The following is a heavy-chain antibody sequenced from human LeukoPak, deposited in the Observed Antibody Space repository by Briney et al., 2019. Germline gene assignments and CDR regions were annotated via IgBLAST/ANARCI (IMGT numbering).Heavy chain of an antibody. CDR3: ARGDDWLFYFDY. J-gene: IGHJ4*02. Sequence: GGSLRLSCAASGFTVSSNYMSWVRQAPGEGLEWGSDIYSGGSTYYADSVKGRFTISRDNSKNTLYLQMNSLRAEDTAVYYCARGDDWLFYFDYWGEGSLVTVSS. D-gene: IGHD3-9*01. CDR2: IYSGGST. V-gene: IGHV3-66*01. CDR1: GFTVSSNY.